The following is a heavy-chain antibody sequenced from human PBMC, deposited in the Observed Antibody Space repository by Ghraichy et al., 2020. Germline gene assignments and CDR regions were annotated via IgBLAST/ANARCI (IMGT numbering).Heavy chain of an antibody. Sequence: SETLSLTCAVSGGSISSGGYSWSWIRQPPGKGLEWIGYIYHSGSTYYNPSLKSRVTISVDRSKNQFSLKLSSVTAADTAVYYCARVKEYSSSSYFDYWGQGTLVTVSS. D-gene: IGHD6-6*01. CDR3: ARVKEYSSSSYFDY. CDR1: GGSISSGGYS. V-gene: IGHV4-30-2*01. CDR2: IYHSGST. J-gene: IGHJ4*02.